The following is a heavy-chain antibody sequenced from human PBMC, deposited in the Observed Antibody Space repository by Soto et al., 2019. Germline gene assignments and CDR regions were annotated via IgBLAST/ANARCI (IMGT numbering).Heavy chain of an antibody. CDR2: IIPIFGTA. Sequence: QVQLVQSGAEVKKPGSSVKVSCKASGGTFSSYSINWVRQAPGQGLEWMGEIIPIFGTANYAQKFQDRVTITADESTSTAYMELSSLRSEDTAVYYCARDGGRHSGGIDYWGQGNLVTVSS. V-gene: IGHV1-69*01. J-gene: IGHJ4*02. CDR1: GGTFSSYS. CDR3: ARDGGRHSGGIDY. D-gene: IGHD1-26*01.